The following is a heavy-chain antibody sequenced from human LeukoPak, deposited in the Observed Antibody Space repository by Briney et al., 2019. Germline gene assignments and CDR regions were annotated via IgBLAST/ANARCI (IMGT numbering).Heavy chain of an antibody. V-gene: IGHV3-23*01. CDR3: AKGYCSGGSCYSRGSDY. CDR1: GFTVSSNY. Sequence: GGSLRLSCAASGFTVSSNYMSWVRQAPGKGLEWVSGISGSGGSTYYAESVKGRITISRDNSKNTLYLQMNSLRAEDTAVYYCAKGYCSGGSCYSRGSDYWGQGTLVTVSS. J-gene: IGHJ4*02. CDR2: ISGSGGST. D-gene: IGHD2-15*01.